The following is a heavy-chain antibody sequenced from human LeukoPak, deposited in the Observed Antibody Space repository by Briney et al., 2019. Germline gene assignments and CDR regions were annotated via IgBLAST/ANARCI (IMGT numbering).Heavy chain of an antibody. V-gene: IGHV3-21*04. J-gene: IGHJ2*01. D-gene: IGHD5-24*01. Sequence: PGGSLRLSCAASGFTFSSYSMNWVRQAPGKGLEWVSSISSSSSYIYYADSVKGRFTISRDNAKNSLYLQMNSLRAEDTAVYYCARVTETQYWYFDLWGRGTLVTVSS. CDR2: ISSSSSYI. CDR3: ARVTETQYWYFDL. CDR1: GFTFSSYS.